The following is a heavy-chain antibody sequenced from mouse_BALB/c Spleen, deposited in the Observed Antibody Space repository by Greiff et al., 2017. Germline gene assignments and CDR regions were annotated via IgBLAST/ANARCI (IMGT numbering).Heavy chain of an antibody. D-gene: IGHD1-1*01. CDR1: GYSITSDYA. J-gene: IGHJ3*01. Sequence: EVMLVESGPGLVKPSQSLSLTCTVTGYSITSDYAWNWIRQFPGNKLEWMGYISYSGSTSYNPSLKSRISITRDTSKNQFFLQLNSVTTEDTATYYCARDYGSRGGPWFAYWGQGTLVTVSA. CDR3: ARDYGSRGGPWFAY. V-gene: IGHV3-2*02. CDR2: ISYSGST.